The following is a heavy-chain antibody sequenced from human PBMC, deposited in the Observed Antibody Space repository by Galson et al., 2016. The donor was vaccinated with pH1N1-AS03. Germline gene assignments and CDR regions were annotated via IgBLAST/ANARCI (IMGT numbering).Heavy chain of an antibody. Sequence: LSLTCAVYGGSFNIYYWSWIREPPGKGRAWIGEINHSGGTTYNPSLKSRAAISEDTSKKQFSVKLTSVTAADTAVYYCVVDGGPSGFALWGQGTLVTVSS. CDR2: INHSGGT. V-gene: IGHV4-34*01. J-gene: IGHJ5*02. CDR3: VVDGGPSGFAL. D-gene: IGHD5-12*01. CDR1: GGSFNIYY.